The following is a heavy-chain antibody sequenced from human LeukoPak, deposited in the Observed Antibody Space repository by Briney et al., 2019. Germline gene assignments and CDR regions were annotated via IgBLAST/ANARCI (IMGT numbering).Heavy chain of an antibody. Sequence: PGGSLRLSCAASGFIFDNYAMHWVRQAPGKGPGWLSLIRGDENTKYYTDSVKGRFTISRDNSKSSLYLHMNSLRTEDTALYYCAKDIGTGWDLDYWGQGTLVTVSS. CDR1: GFIFDNYA. V-gene: IGHV3-43*02. CDR3: AKDIGTGWDLDY. J-gene: IGHJ4*02. D-gene: IGHD1-26*01. CDR2: IRGDENTK.